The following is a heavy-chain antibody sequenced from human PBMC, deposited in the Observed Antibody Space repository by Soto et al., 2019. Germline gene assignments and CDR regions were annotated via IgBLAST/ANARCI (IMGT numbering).Heavy chain of an antibody. V-gene: IGHV1-18*01. CDR3: ASGTVPPSIDY. CDR2: ISADNGNT. CDR1: GYTFSSYG. Sequence: QIQLVQSGAEVKKPGASVKVSCKASGYTFSSYGIIWVRQARGQGLEWMGWISADNGNTNYIKKLQGRVTMTRDTSTSTAYMELWSLRSDDTAVYYCASGTVPPSIDYWGQGTLVTVSS. D-gene: IGHD4-4*01. J-gene: IGHJ4*02.